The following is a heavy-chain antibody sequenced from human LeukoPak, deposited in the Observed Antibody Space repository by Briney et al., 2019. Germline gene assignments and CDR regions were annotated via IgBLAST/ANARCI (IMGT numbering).Heavy chain of an antibody. CDR1: GFTFSSYE. CDR3: ARGEGGNSEGYFDY. V-gene: IGHV3-48*03. J-gene: IGHJ4*02. Sequence: GGSLRLSCAASGFTFSSYEMNWVRQAPGKGLEWVSYISSSGSTIYYADSVEGRFTISRDNAKNSLYLQMNSLRAEDTAVYYCARGEGGNSEGYFDYWGQGTLVTVSS. D-gene: IGHD4-23*01. CDR2: ISSSGSTI.